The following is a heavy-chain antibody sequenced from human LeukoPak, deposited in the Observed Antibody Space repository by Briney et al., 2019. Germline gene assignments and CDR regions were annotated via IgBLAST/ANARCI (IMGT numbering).Heavy chain of an antibody. CDR1: GFTFSSYA. J-gene: IGHJ4*02. V-gene: IGHV3-23*01. Sequence: GGSLRLSCAASGFTFSSYAITWVRQAPGKGLEWVSAISGSGYSTYYADSVKGRFTISRDTSKNTLYLQMNSLRAEDTAVYYCAKDDCSSTSCRFDYWGQGTLVTVSS. CDR3: AKDDCSSTSCRFDY. CDR2: ISGSGYST. D-gene: IGHD2-2*01.